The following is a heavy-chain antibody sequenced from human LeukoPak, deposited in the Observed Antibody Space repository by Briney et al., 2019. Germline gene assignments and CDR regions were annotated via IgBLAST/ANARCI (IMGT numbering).Heavy chain of an antibody. D-gene: IGHD3-9*01. V-gene: IGHV1-2*02. J-gene: IGHJ4*02. CDR3: ARDAQYYDILTPDY. CDR2: INPNSGGT. CDR1: GYTFTSYY. Sequence: ASVKVSCKASGYTFTSYYMHWVRQAPGQGLEWMGWINPNSGGTNYAQKFQGRVTMTRDTSISTAYMELSRLRSDDTAVYYCARDAQYYDILTPDYWGQGTLVTVSS.